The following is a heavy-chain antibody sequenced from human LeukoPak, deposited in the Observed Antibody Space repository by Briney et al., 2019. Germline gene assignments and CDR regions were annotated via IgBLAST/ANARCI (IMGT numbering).Heavy chain of an antibody. CDR2: IYDSGST. D-gene: IGHD1-1*01. J-gene: IGHJ4*02. CDR1: AGSVSSGNYY. CDR3: ARRNGPFDY. V-gene: IGHV4-30-2*01. Sequence: SETLSLTCTVSAGSVSSGNYYWHRIRQPPGRDLEWIGYIYDSGSTYYNSSLKSRVTISVDRSKNQFSLKLSSVTAADTAVYYCARRNGPFDYWGQGTLVTVSS.